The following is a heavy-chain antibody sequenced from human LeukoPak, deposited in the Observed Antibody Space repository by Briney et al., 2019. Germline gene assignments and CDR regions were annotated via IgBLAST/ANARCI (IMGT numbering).Heavy chain of an antibody. CDR3: AKAGPDGIVVGVYFDY. CDR1: GFTFSNYA. CDR2: ISAAGGST. J-gene: IGHJ4*01. Sequence: GGSLRLSCAASGFTFSNYAMTWVRQAPGTGLNWVSSISAAGGSTYYADSAKGRFTISRDNSKNTMYLQMNSLRAEDTAVYYCAKAGPDGIVVGVYFDYWGQEAWSPSPQ. V-gene: IGHV3-23*01. D-gene: IGHD6-19*01.